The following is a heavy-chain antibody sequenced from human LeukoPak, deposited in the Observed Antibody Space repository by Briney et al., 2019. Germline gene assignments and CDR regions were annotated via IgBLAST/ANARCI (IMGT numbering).Heavy chain of an antibody. J-gene: IGHJ4*02. D-gene: IGHD4-17*01. CDR1: GFTFHDYA. CDR2: LSWNGGNI. V-gene: IGHV3-9*01. Sequence: PGGSLRLSCAASGFTFHDYAMHWVRQAPGKGLEWVSGLSWNGGNIGYAESVRGRFTISRDNAGNSLYLQMNSLRPEDTASYYCAKALGSTVTTRTYFDYWGQGTLVTVSS. CDR3: AKALGSTVTTRTYFDY.